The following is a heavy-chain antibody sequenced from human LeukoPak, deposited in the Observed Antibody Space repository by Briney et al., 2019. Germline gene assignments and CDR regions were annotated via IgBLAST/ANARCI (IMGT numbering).Heavy chain of an antibody. CDR2: IYYSGST. V-gene: IGHV4-30-4*01. CDR3: ARASYYYYGMDV. Sequence: SQTLSLTCTVSGGSVSSGDYCWSWIRQPPGKGLEWIGYIYYSGSTYYNPSLKSRVTISVDTSKNQFSLKLSSVTAADTAVYYCARASYYYYGMDVWGQGTTVTVSS. J-gene: IGHJ6*02. CDR1: GGSVSSGDYC.